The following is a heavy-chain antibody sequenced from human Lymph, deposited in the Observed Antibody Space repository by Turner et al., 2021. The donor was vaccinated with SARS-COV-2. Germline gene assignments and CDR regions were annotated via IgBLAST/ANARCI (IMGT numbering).Heavy chain of an antibody. J-gene: IGHJ3*02. Sequence: QVQLVESGGGVVQPGRSLRHSCAASGFTFSTYAIHWVRQAPGKGLEWVSVISYDGFNKYFSDSVKGQFTISRDNSKNTLYLQMSSLRAEYTAVYYCARCSGSYLSAFDIWGQGTMVTVSS. CDR2: ISYDGFNK. V-gene: IGHV3-30*04. CDR3: ARCSGSYLSAFDI. D-gene: IGHD1-26*01. CDR1: GFTFSTYA.